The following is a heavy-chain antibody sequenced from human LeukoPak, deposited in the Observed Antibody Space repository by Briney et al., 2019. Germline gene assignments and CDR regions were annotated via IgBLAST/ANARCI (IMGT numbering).Heavy chain of an antibody. V-gene: IGHV4-34*01. Sequence: SETLSLTCAVYGGSFSGYYWSWIRQPPGKGLEWIGEINHSGSTNYNPSLKSRVTISVDTSKNQFSLRLSSVTAADTAVYYCARHGDIVVILARYFDFWGQGTPVTVSS. J-gene: IGHJ4*02. CDR2: INHSGST. CDR3: ARHGDIVVILARYFDF. D-gene: IGHD2-2*01. CDR1: GGSFSGYY.